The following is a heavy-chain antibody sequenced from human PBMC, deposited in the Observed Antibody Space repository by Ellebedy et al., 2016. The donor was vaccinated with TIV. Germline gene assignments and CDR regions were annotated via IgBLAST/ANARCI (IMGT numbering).Heavy chain of an antibody. CDR3: ARAAYWHFDY. D-gene: IGHD2-15*01. V-gene: IGHV3-74*01. CDR1: GFSFSTYW. CDR2: INSDGSGI. J-gene: IGHJ4*02. Sequence: GESLKISXAAPGFSFSTYWMHWVRQAPGKGLVWVSRINSDGSGITYADSVKGRVTISRDNAKNTVYLQMNSLRAEDTAVYYCARAAYWHFDYWGQGTLVTVSS.